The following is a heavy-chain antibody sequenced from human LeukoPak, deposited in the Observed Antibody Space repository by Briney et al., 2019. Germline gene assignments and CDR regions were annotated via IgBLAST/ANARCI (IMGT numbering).Heavy chain of an antibody. Sequence: SETLSLTCTVSGGSISSYYWSWIRQPPGKGLEWIGYIYYSGSTNYNPSLKSRVTISVDTSKNQFSLKLGSVTAADTAVYYCARDGSGSGWANWGQGTLVTVSS. CDR3: ARDGSGSGWAN. V-gene: IGHV4-59*01. J-gene: IGHJ4*02. D-gene: IGHD6-19*01. CDR1: GGSISSYY. CDR2: IYYSGST.